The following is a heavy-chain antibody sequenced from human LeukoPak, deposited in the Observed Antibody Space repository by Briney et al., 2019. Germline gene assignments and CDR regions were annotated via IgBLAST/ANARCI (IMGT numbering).Heavy chain of an antibody. CDR3: NYMTTVTTNPVDV. J-gene: IGHJ6*02. D-gene: IGHD4-17*01. CDR2: ISGSGGST. CDR1: GFTFSSYA. Sequence: GGSLRLSCAASGFTFSSYAMSWVRQAPGKGLEWVSAISGSGGSTYYADSVKGRFTISRDNSKNTLYLQMNSLRAEDTAVYYCNYMTTVTTNPVDVWGQGTTVTVSS. V-gene: IGHV3-23*01.